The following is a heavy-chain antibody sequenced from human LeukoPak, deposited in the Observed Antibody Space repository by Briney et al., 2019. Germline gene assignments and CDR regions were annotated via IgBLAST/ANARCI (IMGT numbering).Heavy chain of an antibody. CDR1: GYTFTSYD. V-gene: IGHV1-8*01. J-gene: IGHJ4*02. D-gene: IGHD6-19*01. CDR2: MNPNSGNT. CDR3: ARAQQWLDSFDY. Sequence: GASVKVSCKTSGYTFTSYDINWVRQATGQGLEWMGWMNPNSGNTGYAQKFQGRVTMTRNTSISTAYMELSSLRSEDTAVYYCARAQQWLDSFDYWGQGTLVTVSS.